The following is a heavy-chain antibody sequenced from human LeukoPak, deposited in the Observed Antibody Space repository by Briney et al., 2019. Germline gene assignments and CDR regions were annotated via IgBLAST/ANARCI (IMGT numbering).Heavy chain of an antibody. CDR3: ARDTYYYDFWSGSYWGLYGMDV. Sequence: GGSLRLSCAASGVTFSSYAMHWVRQAPGKGLEWVAVISYDGSNKYYADSVKGRFTISRDNSKNTLYLQMNSLRAEDTAVYYCARDTYYYDFWSGSYWGLYGMDVWGQGTTVTVSS. D-gene: IGHD3-3*01. CDR2: ISYDGSNK. V-gene: IGHV3-30-3*01. CDR1: GVTFSSYA. J-gene: IGHJ6*02.